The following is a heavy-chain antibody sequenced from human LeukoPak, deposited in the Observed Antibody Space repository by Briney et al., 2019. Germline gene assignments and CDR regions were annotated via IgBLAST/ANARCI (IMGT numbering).Heavy chain of an antibody. J-gene: IGHJ4*02. CDR2: ISWDGGST. Sequence: GGSLRLSCAASGFTFDDYAMHWVRQAPGKGLEWVSLISWDGGSTYYADSVKGRFTISRDNSKNSLYLQMNSLRAEDTALYYCAKSPRYGDTGEIDYWGQGTLVTVSS. V-gene: IGHV3-43D*04. D-gene: IGHD4-17*01. CDR3: AKSPRYGDTGEIDY. CDR1: GFTFDDYA.